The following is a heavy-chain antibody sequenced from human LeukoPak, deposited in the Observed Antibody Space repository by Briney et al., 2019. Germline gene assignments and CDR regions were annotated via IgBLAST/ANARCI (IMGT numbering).Heavy chain of an antibody. Sequence: SQTLSLTCTVSGGSISSGSYYWSWIRQPAGKGLEWIGRIYTSGSTNYNPSLKSRVTISVDTSKNQFSLNLSSVTAADTAVYYCARGRSSGYSSTPDYWGQGTLVTVSS. D-gene: IGHD3-22*01. CDR2: IYTSGST. V-gene: IGHV4-61*02. CDR1: GGSISSGSYY. CDR3: ARGRSSGYSSTPDY. J-gene: IGHJ4*02.